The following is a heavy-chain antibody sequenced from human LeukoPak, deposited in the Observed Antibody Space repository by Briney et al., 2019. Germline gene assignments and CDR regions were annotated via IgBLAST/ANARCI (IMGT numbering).Heavy chain of an antibody. J-gene: IGHJ5*02. CDR2: IYYSGST. CDR1: GGSISSGDYY. D-gene: IGHD1-26*01. Sequence: SQTLSLTCTVSGGSISSGDYYWSWIRQPPGKGLEWLGYIYYSGSTNYNPSLKSRVTISVDTSKNQFSLKLRSVTAADTAVYYCARVRVGAHWFDPWGQGTLVTVSS. CDR3: ARVRVGAHWFDP. V-gene: IGHV4-30-4*08.